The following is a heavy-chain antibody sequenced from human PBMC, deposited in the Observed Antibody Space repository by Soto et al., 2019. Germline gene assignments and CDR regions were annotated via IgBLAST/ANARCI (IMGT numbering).Heavy chain of an antibody. CDR1: GFTFSNYG. Sequence: GGSLRLSCAFSGFTFSNYGIHWVRQAPGKGLEWVAFISYDGGNKFYGDSVKGRFTISRDNSRNTLYLQMHSLRPEDTAVYYCAKLAASDYFYNYPMDVWGQGTTVTVSS. CDR2: ISYDGGNK. V-gene: IGHV3-30*18. J-gene: IGHJ6*02. D-gene: IGHD6-13*01. CDR3: AKLAASDYFYNYPMDV.